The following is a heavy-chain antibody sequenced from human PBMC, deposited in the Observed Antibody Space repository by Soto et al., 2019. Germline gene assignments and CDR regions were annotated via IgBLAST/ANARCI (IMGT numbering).Heavy chain of an antibody. CDR3: TTDSNPQLGPFTGPSWGYSSSPLRYYYYGMDV. J-gene: IGHJ6*02. D-gene: IGHD6-13*01. V-gene: IGHV3-23*01. CDR1: GFTFSSYA. CDR2: ISGSGATT. Sequence: GGSLRLSCAASGFTFSSYAMSWVRQAPGKGLEWVSVISGSGATTFYADSGKGRFTISRDNSKNMLYLQMNSLRAEDTAVYYCTTDSNPQLGPFTGPSWGYSSSPLRYYYYGMDVWGQGTTVTVSS.